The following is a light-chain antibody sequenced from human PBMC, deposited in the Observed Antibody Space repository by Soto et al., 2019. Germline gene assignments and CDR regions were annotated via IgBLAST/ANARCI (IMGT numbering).Light chain of an antibody. V-gene: IGKV3-20*01. Sequence: EIVLTQSPGTLSLSPGERASLSCRASQSVSSEKLAWYQQKPGQAPRLLIFGASGRATGIPERFSGSGSGTDFSLTISRLEPEDSAVYYCQQYNNWPPITFGQGTRLEIK. J-gene: IGKJ5*01. CDR2: GAS. CDR3: QQYNNWPPIT. CDR1: QSVSSEK.